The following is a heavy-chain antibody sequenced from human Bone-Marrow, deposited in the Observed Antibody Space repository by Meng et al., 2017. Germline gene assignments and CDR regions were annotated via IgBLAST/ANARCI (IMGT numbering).Heavy chain of an antibody. J-gene: IGHJ3*02. CDR3: ARSMDFNDGAAAQIGAFDI. CDR1: GGSISSSSYY. V-gene: IGHV4-39*07. Sequence: SETLSLTCTVSGGSISSSSYYWGWLRQPPGKGLEWIGSIYYSGSTYYNPSLKSRVTISVDTSKNQFSLKLSSVTAADTAVYYCARSMDFNDGAAAQIGAFDIWGQGTMVTVSS. D-gene: IGHD6-13*01. CDR2: IYYSGST.